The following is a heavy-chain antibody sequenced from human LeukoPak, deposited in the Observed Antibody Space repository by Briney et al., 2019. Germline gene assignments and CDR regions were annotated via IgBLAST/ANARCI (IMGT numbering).Heavy chain of an antibody. V-gene: IGHV4-59*12. CDR3: ARGHQPDQLLWFGESLGDYYGMDV. J-gene: IGHJ6*02. CDR2: IYYSGST. Sequence: SETLSLTCTVSGGSISSYYWSWIRQPPGKGLEWIGYIYYSGSTNYNPSLKSRVTISVDTSKNQFSLKLSSVTAADTAVYYCARGHQPDQLLWFGESLGDYYGMDVWGQGTTVTVSS. CDR1: GGSISSYY. D-gene: IGHD3-10*01.